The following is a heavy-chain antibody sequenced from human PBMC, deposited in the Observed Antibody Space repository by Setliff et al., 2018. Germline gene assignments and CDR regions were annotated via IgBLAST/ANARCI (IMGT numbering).Heavy chain of an antibody. CDR2: IYTSWST. Sequence: SETLSLTCTVSGDSISSRPFYWGWFRQPAGKELEWIGQIYTSWSTIYNPSLKSRVTILLDTSKNQFSLTLTSVTAADTAVYYCARAISGWYSAHYYYMDVWGKGTAVTVSS. D-gene: IGHD6-19*01. J-gene: IGHJ6*03. V-gene: IGHV4-61*09. CDR1: GDSISSRPFY. CDR3: ARAISGWYSAHYYYMDV.